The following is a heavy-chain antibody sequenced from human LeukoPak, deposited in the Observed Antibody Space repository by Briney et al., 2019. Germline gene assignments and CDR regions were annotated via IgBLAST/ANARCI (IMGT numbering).Heavy chain of an antibody. J-gene: IGHJ4*02. CDR1: GGSISSSSYY. Sequence: PSETLSLTCTVSGGSISSSSYYWGWIRQPPGKGLEWIGSIYYSGSTNYNPSLKSRVTISVDTSKNQFSLKLSSVTAADTAVYYCARVPSDYGDFLFDYWGQGTLVTVSS. CDR2: IYYSGST. D-gene: IGHD4-17*01. V-gene: IGHV4-39*07. CDR3: ARVPSDYGDFLFDY.